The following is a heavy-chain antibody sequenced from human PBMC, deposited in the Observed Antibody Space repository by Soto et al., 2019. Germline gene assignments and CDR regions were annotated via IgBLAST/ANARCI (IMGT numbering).Heavy chain of an antibody. CDR1: GGTFSSYT. CDR3: ARDRGDGGDNY. Sequence: QVQLVQSGAEVKKPGSSVKVSCKASGGTFSSYTISWVRQAPGQGLEWMGRIIPILGIANYAQKFQGRVTITADKSTSTAYMEISSLRSEDTAVYYCARDRGDGGDNYWGQGTLVTVSS. V-gene: IGHV1-69*08. D-gene: IGHD2-21*02. CDR2: IIPILGIA. J-gene: IGHJ4*02.